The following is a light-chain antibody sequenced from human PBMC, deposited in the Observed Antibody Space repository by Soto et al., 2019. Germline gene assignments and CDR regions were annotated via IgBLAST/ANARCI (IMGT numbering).Light chain of an antibody. V-gene: IGKV1-5*01. CDR1: QSISSW. CDR3: QQYNSYSRT. J-gene: IGKJ1*01. Sequence: DIQMTQSPSTLSASVGARVTITCRASQSISSWLAWYQQKPGKAPKLLIYDASSMESGVTSRFSGSGSVTEFTLTISSQQPDDFATYDCQQYNSYSRTFGQETKVEIK. CDR2: DAS.